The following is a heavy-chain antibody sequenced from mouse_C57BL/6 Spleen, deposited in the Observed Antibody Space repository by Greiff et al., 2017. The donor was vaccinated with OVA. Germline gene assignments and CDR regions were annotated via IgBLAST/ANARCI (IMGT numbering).Heavy chain of an antibody. CDR1: GYTFTSYW. CDR3: ARVYGSLYYFDY. CDR2: IDPSDSYT. J-gene: IGHJ2*01. Sequence: VQLQQPGAELVKPGASVKLSCKASGYTFTSYWMQWVKQRPGQGLEWIGEIDPSDSYTNYNQKFKGKATLTVDTSSSTAYMQLSSLTSEDSAVYYCARVYGSLYYFDYWGQGTTLTVSS. D-gene: IGHD1-1*01. V-gene: IGHV1-50*01.